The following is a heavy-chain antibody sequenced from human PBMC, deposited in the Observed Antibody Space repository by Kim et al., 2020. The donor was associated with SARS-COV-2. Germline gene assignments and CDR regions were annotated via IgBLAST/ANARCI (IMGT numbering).Heavy chain of an antibody. J-gene: IGHJ4*02. D-gene: IGHD3-3*02. V-gene: IGHV4-34*01. CDR3: ARWGIFGVVTTFDY. Sequence: TPSLKSRVTISVDTSKNQFSLKLSSVTAADTAVYYCARWGIFGVVTTFDYWGQGTLVTVSS.